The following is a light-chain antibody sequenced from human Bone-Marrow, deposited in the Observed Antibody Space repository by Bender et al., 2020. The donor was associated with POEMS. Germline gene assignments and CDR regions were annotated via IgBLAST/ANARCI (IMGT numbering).Light chain of an antibody. Sequence: QSVLTQPPSASGTPGQRVTISCSGSNSNIGTNAVNWYQQFPGTAPQLLIYSVNQRPSGVPDRFYAFRSGTSASLAISGLQSEDEADYYCAAWDAGLGGGVYGGGTKLTVL. V-gene: IGLV1-44*01. CDR3: AAWDAGLGGGV. J-gene: IGLJ3*02. CDR2: SVN. CDR1: NSNIGTNA.